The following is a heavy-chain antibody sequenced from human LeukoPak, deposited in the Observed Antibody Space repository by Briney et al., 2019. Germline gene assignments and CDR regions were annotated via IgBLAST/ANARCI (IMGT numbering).Heavy chain of an antibody. V-gene: IGHV3-33*01. J-gene: IGHJ6*04. CDR2: IWYDGSNK. CDR3: ARQDLGYCSSTSCYGDRYYYYYYCMDV. CDR1: GFTFSSYG. D-gene: IGHD2-2*01. Sequence: GRSLRLSCAASGFTFSSYGMHWVRQAPGKGLEWVAVIWYDGSNKYYADSVKGRFTISRDNSKNTLYLQMNSLRAEDTAVYYCARQDLGYCSSTSCYGDRYYYYYYCMDVWGKGTTVTVSS.